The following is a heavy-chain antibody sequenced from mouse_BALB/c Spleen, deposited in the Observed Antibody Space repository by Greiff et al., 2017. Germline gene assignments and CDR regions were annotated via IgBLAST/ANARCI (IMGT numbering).Heavy chain of an antibody. CDR2: ISSGSSTI. CDR3: AKDRGNGYYWFAY. D-gene: IGHD2-3*01. V-gene: IGHV5-17*02. Sequence: EVKLVESGGGLVQPGGSRKLSCAASGFTFSSFGMHWVRQAPEKGLEWVAYISSGSSTIYYADTVKGRFTISRDNPKNTLFLQMTSLRSEDTAMYYCAKDRGNGYYWFAYWGQGTLVTVSA. CDR1: GFTFSSFG. J-gene: IGHJ3*01.